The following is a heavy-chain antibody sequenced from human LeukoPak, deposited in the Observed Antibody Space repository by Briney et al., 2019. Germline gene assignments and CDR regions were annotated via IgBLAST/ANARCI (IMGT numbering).Heavy chain of an antibody. CDR2: IYYSGST. J-gene: IGHJ6*02. D-gene: IGHD1-1*01. V-gene: IGHV4-59*01. CDR3: ARAEPQPRVRTYYYGMDV. CDR1: GGSISSYC. Sequence: SETLSLTCTVSGGSISSYCWSWIRQPPGKGLEWIGYIYYSGSTNYNPSLKSRVTISVDTSKNQFSLKLSSVTAADTAVYYCARAEPQPRVRTYYYGMDVWGQGTTVTVSS.